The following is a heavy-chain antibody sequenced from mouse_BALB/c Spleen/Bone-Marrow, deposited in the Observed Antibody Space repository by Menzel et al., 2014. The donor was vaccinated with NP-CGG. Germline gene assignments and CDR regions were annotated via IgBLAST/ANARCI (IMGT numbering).Heavy chain of an antibody. V-gene: IGHV5-17*02. Sequence: EVHLVESGGGLVQPGGSRKLSCAASGFTFSSFGMHWVRQAPEKGLEWVAYMNSGSSTIFYADTVRGRFTISRDNPKNILFLQMTSLRSEDTAMYYCATGTRAMDYWGQGTSVTVSS. CDR3: ATGTRAMDY. J-gene: IGHJ4*01. CDR2: MNSGSSTI. CDR1: GFTFSSFG. D-gene: IGHD4-1*01.